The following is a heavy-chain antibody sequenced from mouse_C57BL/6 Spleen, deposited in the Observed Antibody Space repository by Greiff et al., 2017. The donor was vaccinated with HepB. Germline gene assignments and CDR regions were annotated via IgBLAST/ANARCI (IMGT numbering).Heavy chain of an antibody. V-gene: IGHV1-39*01. CDR1: GYSFTDYN. J-gene: IGHJ3*01. D-gene: IGHD1-1*01. CDR2: INPNYGTT. Sequence: EVQLQQSGPELVKPGASVKISCKASGYSFTDYNMNWVKQGNGKSLEWIGVINPNYGTTSYNQKFKGKATLTEDQSSSTAYMQLNSLTSEDSAVYYCARGDYYGSSYFAYWGQGTLVTVSA. CDR3: ARGDYYGSSYFAY.